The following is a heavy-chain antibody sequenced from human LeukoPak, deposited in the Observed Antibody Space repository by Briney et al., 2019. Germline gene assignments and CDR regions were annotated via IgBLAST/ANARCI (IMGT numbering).Heavy chain of an antibody. V-gene: IGHV4-34*01. CDR2: INHSGST. CDR1: GGSFSGYY. J-gene: IGHJ4*02. CDR3: ARSRFIGYYYDSSGYYYGY. D-gene: IGHD3-22*01. Sequence: SETLSLTCAVYGGSFSGYYWSWIRQPPGKGLEWIGEINHSGSTNYNPSLKSRVTISVDTSKNQFSLKLSSVTAADTAVYYCARSRFIGYYYDSSGYYYGYWGQGTLVTVSS.